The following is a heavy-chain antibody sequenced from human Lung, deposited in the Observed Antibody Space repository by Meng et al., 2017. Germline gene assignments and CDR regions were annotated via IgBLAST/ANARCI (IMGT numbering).Heavy chain of an antibody. Sequence: QGQLQESGPGLVKPSQTLSPTCTVSGGSISSSNYYWSWIRQPPGKGLEWSGHIYNSGSTYYNPSLKSRITISVDTSKNQFSLKLSSVTAADTAVYYCARGQKGYFDLWGRGTLVTVSS. CDR3: ARGQKGYFDL. J-gene: IGHJ2*01. CDR1: GGSISSSNYY. V-gene: IGHV4-30-4*01. CDR2: IYNSGST.